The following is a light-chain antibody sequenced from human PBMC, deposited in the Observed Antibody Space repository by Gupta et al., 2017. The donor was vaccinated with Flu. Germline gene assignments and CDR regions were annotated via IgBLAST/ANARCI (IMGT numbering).Light chain of an antibody. V-gene: IGKV1-33*01. CDR1: QDISNY. Sequence: EIQMTQSPSSLSASVGDRVTITCQASQDISNYLNWYQQKPGKAPKLLIYDSSNLETGVPSRFSVSGSGTDFTFTIRSLQPEDIATYYCQQYDNLPPVFTFGHGTKVDIK. CDR2: DSS. J-gene: IGKJ3*01. CDR3: QQYDNLPPVFT.